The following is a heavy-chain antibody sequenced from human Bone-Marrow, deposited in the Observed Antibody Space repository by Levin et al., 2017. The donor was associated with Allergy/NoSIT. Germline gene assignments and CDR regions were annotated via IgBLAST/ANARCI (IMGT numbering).Heavy chain of an antibody. Sequence: GGSLRLSCVASGFTFSSYPMSWVRQAPGKGLQWVAVISADGTTKYYADSVKGRFTISRDNLKHTLSLHMSSLRADDTAVSFRVARTDILEGFPIEVCGQGTKVTGSS. V-gene: IGHV3-30*04. CDR3: VARTDILEGFPIEV. D-gene: IGHD3-9*01. J-gene: IGHJ3*01. CDR2: ISADGTTK. CDR1: GFTFSSYP.